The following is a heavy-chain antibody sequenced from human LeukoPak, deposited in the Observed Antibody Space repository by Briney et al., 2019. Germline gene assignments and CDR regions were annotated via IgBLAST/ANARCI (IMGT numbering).Heavy chain of an antibody. D-gene: IGHD3-10*01. CDR3: ARLWFGESVPDP. Sequence: VASVKVSCKASGYTFTDYYIHWVRQAPGQGLEWVGWTNPNTGVTSYAQKFQGRVTMTIDTSISTAYMELSRLRSDDTALYYCARLWFGESVPDPWGQGTLVTVSS. V-gene: IGHV1-2*02. J-gene: IGHJ5*02. CDR2: TNPNTGVT. CDR1: GYTFTDYY.